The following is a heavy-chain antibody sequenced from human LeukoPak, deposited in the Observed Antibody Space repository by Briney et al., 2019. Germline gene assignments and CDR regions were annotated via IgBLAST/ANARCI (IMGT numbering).Heavy chain of an antibody. J-gene: IGHJ4*02. V-gene: IGHV3-30-3*01. CDR2: ISYDGSNK. CDR1: GFTFSSYA. CDR3: ARGPSMDDY. Sequence: GGSLRLSCAASGFTFSSYAMHWVRQAPGKGLEWVAAISYDGSNKYYADSVKGRFTISRDNSKNTLYLQMNSLRAEDTAVYYCARGPSMDDYWGQGTLVTVSS. D-gene: IGHD2/OR15-2a*01.